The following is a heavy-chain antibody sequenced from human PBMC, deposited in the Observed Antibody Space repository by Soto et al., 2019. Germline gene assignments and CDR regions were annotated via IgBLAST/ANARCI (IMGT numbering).Heavy chain of an antibody. CDR1: GDSVSTNSAT. J-gene: IGHJ3*02. Sequence: QIQLQQSGPGLVKPSQTLSLTCVISGDSVSTNSATWNWIRQSPTGGLEWLGRTYLRSKWYNEYAVSVKSVLAIRPDTSKYLFSRPLSSVTPDDPGVYFCARAALVFDAFDIWGQGTVVTVSS. V-gene: IGHV6-1*01. CDR2: TYLRSKWYN. D-gene: IGHD5-18*01. CDR3: ARAALVFDAFDI.